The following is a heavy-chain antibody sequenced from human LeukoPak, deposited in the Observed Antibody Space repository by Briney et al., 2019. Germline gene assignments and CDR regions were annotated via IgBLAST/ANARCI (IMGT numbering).Heavy chain of an antibody. J-gene: IGHJ6*02. Sequence: GGSLRLSCAASGFTFSSYAMSWVRQAPGKGLEWASAISGSGGSTYYADSVKGRFTISRDNSKNTLYLQMNSLRAEDTAVYYCAKDSSSSMYYYYGMDVWGQGTTVTVSS. D-gene: IGHD6-6*01. V-gene: IGHV3-23*01. CDR3: AKDSSSSMYYYYGMDV. CDR2: ISGSGGST. CDR1: GFTFSSYA.